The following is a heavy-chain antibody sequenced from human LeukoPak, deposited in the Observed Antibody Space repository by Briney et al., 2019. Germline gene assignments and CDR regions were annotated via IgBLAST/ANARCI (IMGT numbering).Heavy chain of an antibody. Sequence: ASVKVSCKASGYSFRKYDITWVRQAPGQGLEWMGWTSVHNGNPKYAQKFQGRVTMTTDTSTNTHYMELRSLRSDDTAVYYCARDVGAVAGYNFDYWGQGTLVTVSS. J-gene: IGHJ4*02. D-gene: IGHD6-19*01. CDR1: GYSFRKYD. V-gene: IGHV1-18*01. CDR2: TSVHNGNP. CDR3: ARDVGAVAGYNFDY.